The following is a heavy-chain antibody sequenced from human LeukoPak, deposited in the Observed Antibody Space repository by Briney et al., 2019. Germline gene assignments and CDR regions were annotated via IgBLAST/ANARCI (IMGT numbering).Heavy chain of an antibody. CDR3: ARLLGRVLEWLRFDP. CDR1: GGTFSSYA. Sequence: SVKVSCKASGGTFSSYAISWVRQAPGQGLEWMGGIIPIFGTANYAQKFQGRVTITTDESTSTAYMELSSLRSEDTAVYYCARLLGRVLEWLRFDPWGQGTLVTVSS. CDR2: IIPIFGTA. D-gene: IGHD3-3*01. V-gene: IGHV1-69*05. J-gene: IGHJ5*02.